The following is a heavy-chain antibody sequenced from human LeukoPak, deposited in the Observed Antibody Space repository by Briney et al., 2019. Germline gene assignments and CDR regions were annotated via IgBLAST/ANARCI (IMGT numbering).Heavy chain of an antibody. CDR2: ISGSGDDT. Sequence: GGSLRLSCAASGFTFSSYAMSWVRQVPGTGLEWVSAISGSGDDTYYADFVKGRFTISRDNSNNTLYLQMNSLRAEDAAVYYCAKDSFTRSPTDFWGQGTLVAISS. J-gene: IGHJ4*02. V-gene: IGHV3-23*01. D-gene: IGHD2-2*01. CDR3: AKDSFTRSPTDF. CDR1: GFTFSSYA.